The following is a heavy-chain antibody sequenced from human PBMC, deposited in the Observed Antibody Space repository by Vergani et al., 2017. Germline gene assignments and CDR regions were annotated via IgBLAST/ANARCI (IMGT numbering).Heavy chain of an antibody. CDR1: GITFWKFG. CDR3: LISNAGTDY. D-gene: IGHD1-1*01. V-gene: IGHV3-73*01. J-gene: IGHJ4*02. Sequence: EVDLVESGGGLAQPGGSLRLSCEASGITFWKFGMHWVRQGPGKGLEWVGRIRSKANNYATAFAASVEGKFTISRDDSKNTAFLQMNSLKTEDTAVYYCLISNAGTDYWGQGTLITVSS. CDR2: IRSKANNYAT.